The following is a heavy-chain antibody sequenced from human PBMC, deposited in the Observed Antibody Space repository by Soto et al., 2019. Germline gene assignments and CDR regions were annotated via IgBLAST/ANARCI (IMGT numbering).Heavy chain of an antibody. V-gene: IGHV1-69*13. CDR2: IIPIFGTA. CDR3: ARESTAASPLYYFDY. D-gene: IGHD2-15*01. Sequence: SVKVSCKASGGTFSSYAISWVRQAPGQGLEWMGGIIPIFGTANYAQKFQGRVTITADGSTSTAYMELSSLRSEDTAVYYCARESTAASPLYYFDYWGQGTLVTVSS. CDR1: GGTFSSYA. J-gene: IGHJ4*02.